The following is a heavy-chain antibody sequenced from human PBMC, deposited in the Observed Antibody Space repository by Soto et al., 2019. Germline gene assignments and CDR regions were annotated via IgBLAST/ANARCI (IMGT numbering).Heavy chain of an antibody. V-gene: IGHV3-43*01. CDR2: ISWDGGST. Sequence: AGGSLRLSCAASGFTFNDYIMHWVRQAPGKGLEWVSFISWDGGSTYYADSAKGRFTISRDNIKNSLYLQMDSLRTEDTALYYCAKDTSWTIDYWGRGTLVTVSS. D-gene: IGHD4-17*01. CDR1: GFTFNDYI. CDR3: AKDTSWTIDY. J-gene: IGHJ4*02.